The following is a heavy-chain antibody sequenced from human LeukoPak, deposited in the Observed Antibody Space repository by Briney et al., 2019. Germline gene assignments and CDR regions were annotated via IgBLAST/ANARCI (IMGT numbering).Heavy chain of an antibody. CDR1: GGSISSYY. Sequence: SETLSLTCTVSGGSISSYYWSWIRQPPGKGLEWIGYIYYSGSTNYNPSLQSRVTISVDTSKNQFSLKLSSVTAADTAVYYCGRGGRTVAGTFDNWGQGTLVTVSS. V-gene: IGHV4-59*01. CDR3: GRGGRTVAGTFDN. J-gene: IGHJ4*02. CDR2: IYYSGST. D-gene: IGHD6-19*01.